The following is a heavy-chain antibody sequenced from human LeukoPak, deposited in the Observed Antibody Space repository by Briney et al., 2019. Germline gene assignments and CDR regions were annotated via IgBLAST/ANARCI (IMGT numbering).Heavy chain of an antibody. Sequence: APVKVSCKASGYTFTSYGISWVRQAPGQGLEWMGWISAYNGNTNYAQKLQGRVTMTTDTSTSTAYMELRSLRSDDTAVYYCARDLYPYGSGSYYNYWGQGTLVTVSS. V-gene: IGHV1-18*01. D-gene: IGHD3-10*01. CDR2: ISAYNGNT. CDR1: GYTFTSYG. J-gene: IGHJ4*02. CDR3: ARDLYPYGSGSYYNY.